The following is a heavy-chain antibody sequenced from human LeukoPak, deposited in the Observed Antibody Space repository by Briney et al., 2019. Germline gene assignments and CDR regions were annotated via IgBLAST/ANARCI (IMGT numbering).Heavy chain of an antibody. D-gene: IGHD6-13*01. CDR3: ASNIAAAGSFYYYYMDV. CDR2: IYYSGST. CDR1: GGSISSFY. J-gene: IGHJ6*03. Sequence: PSETLSLTCTVSGGSISSFYWSWIRQPPGKGLEWIGYIYYSGSTNYNPSLKSRVTISVDTSKNQFSLKVSSVTAADTAVYYCASNIAAAGSFYYYYMDVWGKGTTVTVSS. V-gene: IGHV4-59*01.